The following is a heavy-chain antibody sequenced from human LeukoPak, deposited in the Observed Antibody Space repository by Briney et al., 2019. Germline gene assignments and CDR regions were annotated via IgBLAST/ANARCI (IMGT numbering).Heavy chain of an antibody. V-gene: IGHV3-7*01. CDR1: GFTFSTYW. CDR2: IKQDGSKK. Sequence: PGGSLRLSCAASGFTFSTYWMSWVRQGPGKGLEWVANIKQDGSKKYYVDSVEGRFTISRDNAKNSLYLQMNSLRAEDTAVYYCARDNDFWSTPFDPWGQGTLVTVSS. D-gene: IGHD3-3*01. CDR3: ARDNDFWSTPFDP. J-gene: IGHJ5*02.